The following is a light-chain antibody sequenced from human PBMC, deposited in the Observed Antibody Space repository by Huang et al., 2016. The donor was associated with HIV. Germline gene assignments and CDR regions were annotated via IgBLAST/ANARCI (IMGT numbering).Light chain of an antibody. CDR2: GAS. J-gene: IGKJ2*01. Sequence: EIVLTQSPGTLSLSPGERATLTCRASQSVDSTFLAWYQHKPGPAPTRLIYGASTRATGNPDRFSGSASGTDFTLTITRRAPEDFAVYYCQHYGSSPYTFGQGTKLEI. CDR3: QHYGSSPYT. CDR1: QSVDSTF. V-gene: IGKV3-20*01.